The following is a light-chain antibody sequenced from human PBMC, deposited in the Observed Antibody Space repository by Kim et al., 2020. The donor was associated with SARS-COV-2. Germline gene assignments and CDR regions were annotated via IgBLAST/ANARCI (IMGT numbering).Light chain of an antibody. CDR2: EVS. CDR1: SSDVGGYNY. Sequence: QSVTMSCTGTSSDVGGYNYVSWYQQHAGKAPKFVIYEVSKRPSGVTDRVSGSKSGNTASLTVSGLQAEDEADYYCSSFVGSNNLVFGTGTKVTVL. J-gene: IGLJ1*01. V-gene: IGLV2-8*01. CDR3: SSFVGSNNLV.